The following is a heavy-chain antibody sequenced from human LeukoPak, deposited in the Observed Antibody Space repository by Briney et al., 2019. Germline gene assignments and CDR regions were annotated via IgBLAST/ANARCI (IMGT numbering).Heavy chain of an antibody. CDR2: IYYSGST. D-gene: IGHD4-17*01. J-gene: IGHJ3*02. V-gene: IGHV4-39*01. CDR1: GGSISSSSYY. CDR3: ARPNYGDYFGAFDI. Sequence: SETLSLTCTVSGGSISSSSYYWGWIRQPPGKGLGWIGSIYYSGSTYYNPSLKSRVTISVDTSKNQFSLKLSSVTAADTAVYYCARPNYGDYFGAFDIWGQGTMVTVSS.